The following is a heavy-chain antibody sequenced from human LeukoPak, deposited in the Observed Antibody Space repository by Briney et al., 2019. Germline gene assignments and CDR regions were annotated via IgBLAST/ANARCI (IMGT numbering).Heavy chain of an antibody. D-gene: IGHD3-10*01. V-gene: IGHV1-8*03. CDR3: ARASGSGSVSSPYYFDY. CDR2: MNPKSGNT. J-gene: IGHJ4*02. Sequence: ASVKVSCKASGYTFTSYDINWVRQVTGQGLEWMGWMNPKSGNTGYAQKFQGRVTITRNTSISTAYMELSSLTSEDTAVYYCARASGSGSVSSPYYFDYWGQGTPVTVSS. CDR1: GYTFTSYD.